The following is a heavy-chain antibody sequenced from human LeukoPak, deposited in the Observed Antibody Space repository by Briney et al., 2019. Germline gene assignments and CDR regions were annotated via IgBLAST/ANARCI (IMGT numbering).Heavy chain of an antibody. Sequence: SETLSLTCAVYGGSFSGYYWSWIRQPPGKGLEWIGEINHSGSTNYNPSLKSRVTISVDTSKNQFSLKLSSVTAADTAVYYCARRPSKRGYSYGYPRWFDPWGQGTLVTGSS. CDR1: GGSFSGYY. CDR3: ARRPSKRGYSYGYPRWFDP. V-gene: IGHV4-34*01. D-gene: IGHD5-18*01. CDR2: INHSGST. J-gene: IGHJ5*02.